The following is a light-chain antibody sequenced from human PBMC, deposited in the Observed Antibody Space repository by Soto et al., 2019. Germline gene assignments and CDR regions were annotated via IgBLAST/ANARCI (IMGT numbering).Light chain of an antibody. CDR3: ATWDDSLNGRV. Sequence: QSVLTQPPSVSEAPRQRVTISCSGSRSNVGNNAVSWYQQLPGKAPKLLIYYDDLLPSGVSDRFSGSKSGTSASLAISGLQSEDEADYYCATWDDSLNGRVFGGRTKLTVL. J-gene: IGLJ2*01. CDR1: RSNVGNNA. CDR2: YDD. V-gene: IGLV1-36*01.